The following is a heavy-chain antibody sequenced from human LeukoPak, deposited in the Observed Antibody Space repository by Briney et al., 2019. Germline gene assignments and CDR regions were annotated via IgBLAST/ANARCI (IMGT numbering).Heavy chain of an antibody. CDR1: GGSISSYY. CDR3: ARALQEELVGALDY. V-gene: IGHV4-59*01. CDR2: IYYSGST. D-gene: IGHD1-26*01. J-gene: IGHJ4*02. Sequence: PSETLSLTCPVSGGSISSYYWSWIRQPPGKGLEWIGYIYYSGSTNYNPSLKSRVTISVDTSKNQFSLKLSSVTAADTAVYYCARALQEELVGALDYWGQGTLVTVSS.